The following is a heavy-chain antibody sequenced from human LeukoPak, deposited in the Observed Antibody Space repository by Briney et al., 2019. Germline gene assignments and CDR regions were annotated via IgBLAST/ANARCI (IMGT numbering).Heavy chain of an antibody. CDR3: ARHLTTYYYDSSGSYP. CDR2: IYYSGST. J-gene: IGHJ4*02. V-gene: IGHV4-39*01. CDR1: GLTFSSSN. D-gene: IGHD3-22*01. Sequence: GSLRLSCAASGLTFSSSNMHWVRQPPGRGLEWIGTIYYSGSTYYNPSLKSRVTISVDTSKNQFSLKLSSVTAADTAVYYCARHLTTYYYDSSGSYPWGQGTLVTVSS.